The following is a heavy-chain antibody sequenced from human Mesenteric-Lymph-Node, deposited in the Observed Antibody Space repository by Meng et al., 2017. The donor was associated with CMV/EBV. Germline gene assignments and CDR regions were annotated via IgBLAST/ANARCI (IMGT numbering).Heavy chain of an antibody. CDR1: GFTFSSYA. J-gene: IGHJ4*02. D-gene: IGHD3-3*02. CDR3: ARGIFGVAHFDS. V-gene: IGHV3-30*04. CDR2: ISYDGSNK. Sequence: GESLKISCAASGFTFSSYAMHWVRQAPGKGLEWVAVISYDGSNKYYADSVKGRFTISRENAKKSLYLQMNSLRAEDTAVYYCARGIFGVAHFDSWGQGTLVTVSS.